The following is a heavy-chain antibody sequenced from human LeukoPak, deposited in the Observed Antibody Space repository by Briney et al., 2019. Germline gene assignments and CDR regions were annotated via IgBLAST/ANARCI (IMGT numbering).Heavy chain of an antibody. Sequence: ASVKVSCKASGYTFTGYYMHWVRQAPGQGLEWMGWINPNSGGTNYAQKFQGRVTMTRDTSISTAYMELSRLRSDDTAVYYCARDLAVTTTHVIPPYYYMDVWGKGTTVTVSS. CDR3: ARDLAVTTTHVIPPYYYMDV. CDR2: INPNSGGT. V-gene: IGHV1-2*02. CDR1: GYTFTGYY. J-gene: IGHJ6*03. D-gene: IGHD4-11*01.